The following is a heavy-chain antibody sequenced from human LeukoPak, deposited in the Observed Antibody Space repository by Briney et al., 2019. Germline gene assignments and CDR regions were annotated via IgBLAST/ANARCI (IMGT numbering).Heavy chain of an antibody. CDR1: GFTFSDYY. D-gene: IGHD2-15*01. Sequence: GGSLRLSCAASGFTFSDYYMSWIRQAPGKGLEWVSYISSSGSTIYYADSVKGRFTISRDNAKNSLYLQMNSLRAEDTAVYYCARDYCSGGSCYSGGGYYYYGMDAWGQGTTVTVSS. V-gene: IGHV3-11*01. CDR3: ARDYCSGGSCYSGGGYYYYGMDA. J-gene: IGHJ6*02. CDR2: ISSSGSTI.